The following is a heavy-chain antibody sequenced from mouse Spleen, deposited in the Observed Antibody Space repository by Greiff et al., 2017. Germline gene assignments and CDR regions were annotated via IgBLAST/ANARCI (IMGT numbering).Heavy chain of an antibody. CDR3: ARYYYGFDY. Sequence: QVHVKQSGAELARPGASVKLSCKASGYTFTSYGISWVKQRTGQGLEWIGEIYPRSGNTYYNEKFKGKATLTADKSSSTAYMELRSLTSEDSAVYFCARYYYGFDYWGQGTTLTVSS. CDR1: GYTFTSYG. CDR2: IYPRSGNT. J-gene: IGHJ2*01. V-gene: IGHV1-81*01. D-gene: IGHD1-1*01.